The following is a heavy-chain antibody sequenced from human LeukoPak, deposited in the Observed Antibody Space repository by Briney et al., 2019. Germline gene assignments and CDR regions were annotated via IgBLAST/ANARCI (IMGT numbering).Heavy chain of an antibody. CDR3: ARFSDYYYMDV. V-gene: IGHV3-48*04. CDR2: ISSSSSSI. J-gene: IGHJ6*03. CDR1: QFTFSTYA. Sequence: GGSLRLSCAASQFTFSTYAINWVRQAPGKGLEWVSYISSSSSSIYYADSVKGRFTISRDNAKNSLYLQMNSLRAEDTAVYYCARFSDYYYMDVWGKGTTVTVSS. D-gene: IGHD1-26*01.